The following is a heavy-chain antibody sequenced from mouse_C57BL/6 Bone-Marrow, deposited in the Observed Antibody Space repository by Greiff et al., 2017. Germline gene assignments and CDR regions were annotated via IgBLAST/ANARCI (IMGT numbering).Heavy chain of an antibody. CDR2: INPSSGYT. CDR1: GYTFTSYT. J-gene: IGHJ2*01. Sequence: QVHVKQSGAELARPGASVKMSCKASGYTFTSYTMHWVKQRPGQGLEWIGYINPSSGYTKYNQKFKDKATLTADKSSSPAYMQLSSLTSEDSAVYYCARSETAQALDYWGQGTTLTVSS. CDR3: ARSETAQALDY. V-gene: IGHV1-4*01. D-gene: IGHD3-2*02.